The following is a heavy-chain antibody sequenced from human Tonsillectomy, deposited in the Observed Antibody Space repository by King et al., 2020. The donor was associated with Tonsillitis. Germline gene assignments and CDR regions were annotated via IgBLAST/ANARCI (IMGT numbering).Heavy chain of an antibody. J-gene: IGHJ3*02. D-gene: IGHD3-16*01. CDR1: GYSISSGYY. Sequence: VQLQESGPGLVKPSETLSLTCAVSGYSISSGYYWGWIRPPPGKGLVWIRSIYHSGSTYYNPSLKSRVTISVDTSKNQFSLKLSSVTAADTAVYYCATAGGPVVAFDIWGQGTMVTVSS. CDR2: IYHSGST. V-gene: IGHV4-38-2*01. CDR3: ATAGGPVVAFDI.